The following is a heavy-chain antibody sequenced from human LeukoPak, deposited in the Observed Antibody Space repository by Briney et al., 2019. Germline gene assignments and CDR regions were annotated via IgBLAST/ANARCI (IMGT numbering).Heavy chain of an antibody. CDR1: GYTFTSYY. CDR2: INPSGGST. J-gene: IGHJ4*02. Sequence: GASVKVSCKASGYTFTSYYMHWVRQAPGQGLEWMGIINPSGGSTSYAQKFQGRVTMTRDTSTSTVYMELSSLGSEDTAVYYCARDLGLGYCSGGSCLDYWGQGTLVTVSS. CDR3: ARDLGLGYCSGGSCLDY. V-gene: IGHV1-46*01. D-gene: IGHD2-15*01.